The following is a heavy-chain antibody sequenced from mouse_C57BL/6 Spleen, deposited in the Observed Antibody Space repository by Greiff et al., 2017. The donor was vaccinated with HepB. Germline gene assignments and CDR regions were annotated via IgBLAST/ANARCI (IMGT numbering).Heavy chain of an antibody. D-gene: IGHD2-10*02. CDR1: GFTFSSYA. CDR3: ARDRYGNYYFDY. J-gene: IGHJ2*01. Sequence: EVMLVESGGGLVKPGGSLKLSCAASGFTFSSYAMSWVRQTPEKRLEWVATISDGGSYTYYPDNVKGRFTISRDNAKNNLYLQMSHLKSEDTAMYYCARDRYGNYYFDYWGQGTTLTVSS. V-gene: IGHV5-4*01. CDR2: ISDGGSYT.